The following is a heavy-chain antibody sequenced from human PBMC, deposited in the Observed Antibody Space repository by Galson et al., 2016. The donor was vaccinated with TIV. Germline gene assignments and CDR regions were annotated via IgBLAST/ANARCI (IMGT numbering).Heavy chain of an antibody. Sequence: SVKVSCKASGYTFSYYGISWVRRAPGQGLEWIGWISGHSGNTDYARKFQGRLVMTTDTSKGAAFMEVRSLTSDDTGVYYCARDRGSMTMILVVDYYYGMDVWGQGATVTVSS. V-gene: IGHV1-18*04. CDR3: ARDRGSMTMILVVDYYYGMDV. CDR2: ISGHSGNT. CDR1: GYTFSYYG. J-gene: IGHJ6*02. D-gene: IGHD3-22*01.